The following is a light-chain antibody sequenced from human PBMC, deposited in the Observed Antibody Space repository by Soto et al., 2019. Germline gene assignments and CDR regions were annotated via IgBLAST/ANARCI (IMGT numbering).Light chain of an antibody. CDR3: QRYNNWPLI. J-gene: IGKJ4*01. V-gene: IGKV3-15*01. CDR1: QGIGDT. Sequence: EVVMRQSPATLSVSPAEGATLSCRASQGIGDTLARYQHKPGQTPRLLIYDTSTRATGVPARFSGSRSGTEFTLAITGLQSEDFAVYYCQRYNNWPLIFGGGTKVESK. CDR2: DTS.